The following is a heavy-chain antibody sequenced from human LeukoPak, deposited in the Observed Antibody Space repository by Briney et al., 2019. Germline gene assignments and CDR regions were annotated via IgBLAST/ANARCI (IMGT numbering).Heavy chain of an antibody. CDR2: IYTSGST. CDR1: GGSISRYY. CDR3: VGDCTKGLCLPGNRGWFDP. J-gene: IGHJ5*01. V-gene: IGHV4-4*07. D-gene: IGHD2-8*01. Sequence: SDTLSLTCTVSGGSISRYYWSWIRQPAGKELEWIGRIYTSGSTNYKHSLKHRVTMSVDTSENQFSLKLTAVTAACTHVYYFVGDCTKGLCLPGNRGWFDPWGQGTLVTVSS.